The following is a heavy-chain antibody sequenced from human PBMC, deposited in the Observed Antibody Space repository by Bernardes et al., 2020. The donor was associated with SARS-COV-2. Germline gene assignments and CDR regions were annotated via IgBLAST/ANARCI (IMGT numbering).Heavy chain of an antibody. J-gene: IGHJ3*02. Sequence: GGSLRLSCAASGFTFSSYAMSWVRQAPGKGLEWVSAISGSGGSTYYADSVKGRFTISRDNSKNTLYLQMNSLRAEDTAVYYCAKDRFSMIVVVIRDAFAIWGKGTMVTVSS. CDR1: GFTFSSYA. CDR2: ISGSGGST. CDR3: AKDRFSMIVVVIRDAFAI. D-gene: IGHD3-22*01. V-gene: IGHV3-23*01.